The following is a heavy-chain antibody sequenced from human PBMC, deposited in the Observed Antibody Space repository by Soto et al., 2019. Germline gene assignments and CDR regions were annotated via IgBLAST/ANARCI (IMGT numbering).Heavy chain of an antibody. CDR2: MQPSTGRT. Sequence: ASVKVSCKASGYSFTSLDTNWVRQTAGQGLEWMGWMQPSTGRTGYAQKFQGRVTMTRDTSINTAYMELTTLTSDDTAFYYCARGVSAGVDYWGQGTLVTVSS. J-gene: IGHJ4*02. D-gene: IGHD1-26*01. CDR1: GYSFTSLD. CDR3: ARGVSAGVDY. V-gene: IGHV1-8*01.